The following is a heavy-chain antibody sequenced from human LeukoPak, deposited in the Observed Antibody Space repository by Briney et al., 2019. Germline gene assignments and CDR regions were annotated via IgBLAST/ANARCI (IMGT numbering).Heavy chain of an antibody. Sequence: SETLSLTCTVSGGSISSYYWSWIRQPAGKGLAWIGRIYTSGSTNYNPSLKSRVTMSVDTSKNQFSLKLSSVTAADTAVYYCARGYYDILTGYYRDYWGQGTLVTVSS. CDR2: IYTSGST. J-gene: IGHJ4*02. CDR3: ARGYYDILTGYYRDY. D-gene: IGHD3-9*01. CDR1: GGSISSYY. V-gene: IGHV4-4*07.